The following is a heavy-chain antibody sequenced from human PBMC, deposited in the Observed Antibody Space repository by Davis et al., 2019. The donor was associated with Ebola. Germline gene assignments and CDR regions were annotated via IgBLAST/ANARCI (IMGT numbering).Heavy chain of an antibody. CDR3: ARPGSIGVVTSLDYYYYYMDV. J-gene: IGHJ6*03. D-gene: IGHD3-3*01. V-gene: IGHV1-69*13. CDR2: ILPIFGTA. Sequence: SVQVSCKASGGTFSSYAISWVRQAPGQGLEWMGGILPIFGTANYAQKFQGRVTITADESTSTAYMELSSLRYEDTAVYYCARPGSIGVVTSLDYYYYYMDVWGKGTTVTVSS. CDR1: GGTFSSYA.